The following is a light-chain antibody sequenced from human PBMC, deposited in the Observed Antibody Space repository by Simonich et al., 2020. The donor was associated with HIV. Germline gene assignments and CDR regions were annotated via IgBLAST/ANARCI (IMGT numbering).Light chain of an antibody. J-gene: IGKJ1*01. CDR3: QQYGSSPRWT. Sequence: ELVMTQSPAPLSVSPGARATLPCRANPKISSHLAWYQQKPGQAPRLLIYGASTRATGIPARCSGSGSGTEFTLTISSLQSEDFAVYYCQQYGSSPRWTFGQGTKVEMK. V-gene: IGKV3-15*01. CDR2: GAS. CDR1: PKISSH.